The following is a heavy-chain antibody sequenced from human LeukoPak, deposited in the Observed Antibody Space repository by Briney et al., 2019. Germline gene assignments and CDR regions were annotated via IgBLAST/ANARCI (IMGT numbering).Heavy chain of an antibody. J-gene: IGHJ4*02. CDR2: IYSSGST. D-gene: IGHD6-19*01. CDR3: ARLYKYRGGWSTFDY. CDR1: GGSISSYY. Sequence: SETLSLTCTVSGGSISSYYWSWIRQPPGKGLEWIGFIYSSGSTNYNPSLKSRVTISVDTSKNQFSLKLTSVTAADTAVYYCARLYKYRGGWSTFDYWGQGTLVTVSS. V-gene: IGHV4-59*08.